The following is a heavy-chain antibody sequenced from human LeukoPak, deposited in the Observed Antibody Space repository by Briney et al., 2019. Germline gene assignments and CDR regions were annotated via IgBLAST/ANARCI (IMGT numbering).Heavy chain of an antibody. CDR1: GYTFTDYY. Sequence: ASVKVSCKVSGYTFTDYYMHWVQQAPGQGLEWMGLVDPEDGETIYAEKFQGRVTITADTSTDTAYTELSSLRSEDAAVYCCAIDFLPAVAGTHTDYWGRGNLVTVSS. V-gene: IGHV1-69-2*01. D-gene: IGHD6-19*01. CDR3: AIDFLPAVAGTHTDY. CDR2: VDPEDGET. J-gene: IGHJ4*02.